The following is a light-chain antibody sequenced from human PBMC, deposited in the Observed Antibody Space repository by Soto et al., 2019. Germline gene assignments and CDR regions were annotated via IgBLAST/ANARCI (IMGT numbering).Light chain of an antibody. CDR2: KAS. V-gene: IGKV1-5*03. Sequence: DVRMSQSASTVSASVGDRVTITCRASQTISSWLAWYQQKPGKAPKLLIYKASTLKSGVPSRFSGSGSGTEFTLTISSLQPDDFATYYCQHYNSYSEAFGQGTKVDIK. CDR3: QHYNSYSEA. CDR1: QTISSW. J-gene: IGKJ1*01.